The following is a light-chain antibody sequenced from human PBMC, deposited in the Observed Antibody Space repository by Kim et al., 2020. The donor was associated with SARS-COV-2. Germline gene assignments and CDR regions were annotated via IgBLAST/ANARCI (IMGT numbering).Light chain of an antibody. Sequence: VSPGQTASITCSGDKWGDKYACWYQQKPGQSPVLVIYQDNKRPSGIPERFSGSNSGNTATLTISGTQAMDEADYYCQAWDSSTAVFGGGTQLTVL. CDR1: KWGDKY. J-gene: IGLJ2*01. CDR2: QDN. V-gene: IGLV3-1*01. CDR3: QAWDSSTAV.